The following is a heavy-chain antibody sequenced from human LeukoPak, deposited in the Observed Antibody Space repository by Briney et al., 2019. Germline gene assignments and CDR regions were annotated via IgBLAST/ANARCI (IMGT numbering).Heavy chain of an antibody. V-gene: IGHV4-39*01. CDR1: GGSISSSSYY. D-gene: IGHD2-15*01. CDR2: IYYSGST. Sequence: PSETLSLTCTVSGGSISSSSYYWGWIRQPPGKGLEWIGSIYYSGSTYYNPSLKSRVTISVDTSKNQLSLKLSSVTAADTAVYYCANLIDPSYYYGMDVWGQGTTVTVSS. CDR3: ANLIDPSYYYGMDV. J-gene: IGHJ6*02.